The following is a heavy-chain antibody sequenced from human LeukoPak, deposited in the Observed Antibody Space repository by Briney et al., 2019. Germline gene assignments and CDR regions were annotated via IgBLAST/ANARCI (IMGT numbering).Heavy chain of an antibody. V-gene: IGHV3-48*02. J-gene: IGHJ4*02. CDR2: ISSSSSTI. D-gene: IGHD3-10*01. CDR1: GFTFSSYA. CDR3: ASSAMVRGVIDY. Sequence: GGSLRLSCSASGFTFSSYAMHWVRQAPGKGLEWVSYISSSSSTIYYADSVKGRFTISRDNAKNSLYLQMNSLRDEDTAVYYCASSAMVRGVIDYWGQGTLVTVSS.